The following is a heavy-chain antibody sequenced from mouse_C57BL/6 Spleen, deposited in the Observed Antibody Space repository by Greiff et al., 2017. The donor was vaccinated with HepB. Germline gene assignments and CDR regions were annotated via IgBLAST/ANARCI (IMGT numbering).Heavy chain of an antibody. D-gene: IGHD6-1*01. CDR2: ISDGGSYT. V-gene: IGHV5-4*01. Sequence: EVKLMESGGGLVKPGGSLKLSCAASGFTFSSYAMSWVRQTPEKRLEWVATISDGGSYTYYPDNVKGRFTISRDNAKNNLYLQMSHLKSEDTAMYYCARDIASYFDYWGQGTTLTVSS. CDR1: GFTFSSYA. CDR3: ARDIASYFDY. J-gene: IGHJ2*01.